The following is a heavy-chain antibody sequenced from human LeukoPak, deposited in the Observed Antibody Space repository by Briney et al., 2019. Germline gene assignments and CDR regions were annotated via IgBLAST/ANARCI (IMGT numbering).Heavy chain of an antibody. D-gene: IGHD7-27*01. CDR2: INHSGST. CDR3: ARRVTGDNWFDP. CDR1: GGSFSGYY. V-gene: IGHV4-34*01. J-gene: IGHJ5*02. Sequence: PSETLSLTCAVYGGSFSGYYWSWIRQPPGKGLEWIGEINHSGSTNYNPSLKSRVTISVDTSKNQFSLRLSSVTAADTAVYYCARRVTGDNWFDPWGQGTLVTVSS.